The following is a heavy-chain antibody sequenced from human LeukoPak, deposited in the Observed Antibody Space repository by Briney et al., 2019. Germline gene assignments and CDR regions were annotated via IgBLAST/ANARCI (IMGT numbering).Heavy chain of an antibody. V-gene: IGHV4-39*01. D-gene: IGHD2-8*01. CDR3: GRHAHNGDFAY. J-gene: IGHJ4*02. CDR2: ILYSGNT. Sequence: SETLSLTCTVSGGSISIMNHYWGWIRQPPEKGLEWIGSILYSGNTWYTPSLKSRVTISVDTSRSQFSLKLTAVTAADTAVYYCGRHAHNGDFAYWGQGILVTVSS. CDR1: GGSISIMNHY.